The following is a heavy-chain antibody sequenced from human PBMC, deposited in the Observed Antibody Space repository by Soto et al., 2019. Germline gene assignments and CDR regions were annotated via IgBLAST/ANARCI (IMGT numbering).Heavy chain of an antibody. D-gene: IGHD2-21*02. CDR2: IKQDGSKK. V-gene: IGHV3-7*05. CDR1: GFTFGGYW. CDR3: ATVSCLAYFGADCYSLYYYAMDD. Sequence: EVQLVESGGGLVQPGGSLRLSCVASGFTFGGYWMSWVRQAPGKGLDWVANIKQDGSKKYSVDSVKGRFAVSRHNAQNSLALQTNGLRDVATSMDYCATVSCLAYFGADCYSLYYYAMDDWGQAPAVSVSS. J-gene: IGHJ6*02.